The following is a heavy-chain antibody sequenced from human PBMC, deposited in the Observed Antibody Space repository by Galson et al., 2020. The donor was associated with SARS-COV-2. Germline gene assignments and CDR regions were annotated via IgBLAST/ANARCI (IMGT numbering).Heavy chain of an antibody. Sequence: GGSLRLSCAASGFTFSSYAMSWVRQAPGKGLEWVSAISGSGGSTYYADSVKGRFTISRDNSKNTLYLQMNSLRAEDTAVYYCAKETKLRYFDWSNKCFDYWGQGTLVTVSS. CDR1: GFTFSSYA. CDR2: ISGSGGST. D-gene: IGHD3-9*01. J-gene: IGHJ4*02. V-gene: IGHV3-23*01. CDR3: AKETKLRYFDWSNKCFDY.